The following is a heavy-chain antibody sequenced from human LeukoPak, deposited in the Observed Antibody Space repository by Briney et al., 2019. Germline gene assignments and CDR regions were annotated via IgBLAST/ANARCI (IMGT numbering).Heavy chain of an antibody. CDR2: INHSGST. D-gene: IGHD3-3*01. J-gene: IGHJ6*03. V-gene: IGHV4-34*01. CDR1: GGSFSGYY. Sequence: SETLSLTCAVYGGSFSGYYWSWIRQPPGKGLEWIGEINHSGSTNYNPSLKSRVTISVDTSKNQFSQKLSSVTAADTAVYYCARGRKYYDFWSGYPYYYYMDVWGKGTTVTVSS. CDR3: ARGRKYYDFWSGYPYYYYMDV.